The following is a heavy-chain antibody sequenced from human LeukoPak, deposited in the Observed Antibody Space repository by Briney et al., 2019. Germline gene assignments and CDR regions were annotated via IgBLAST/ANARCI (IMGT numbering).Heavy chain of an antibody. CDR3: ARGYYDSSGYPPCGI. D-gene: IGHD3-22*01. V-gene: IGHV1-2*02. CDR2: INPNSGGT. Sequence: ASVKVSCKASGYTFTGYYMHWVRQAPGQGLEWMGWINPNSGGTNYAQKFQGRVTMTRDTSISTAYMELSRLRSDDTAVYYCARGYYDSSGYPPCGIWGQGTMVTVSS. J-gene: IGHJ3*02. CDR1: GYTFTGYY.